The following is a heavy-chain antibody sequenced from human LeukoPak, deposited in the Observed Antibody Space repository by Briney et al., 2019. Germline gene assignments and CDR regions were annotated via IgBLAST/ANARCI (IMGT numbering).Heavy chain of an antibody. CDR3: AKSGCTSAACYAFDI. Sequence: GGSLTLSCAASGFTFTSYPLSWVRQAPGMGLEWVSSINGDRTYYTGSVMGRFTISRDNSKSTLYLQMNNLRAEDTAVYYCAKSGCTSAACYAFDIWGQGTTVTVSS. J-gene: IGHJ3*02. V-gene: IGHV3-23*01. D-gene: IGHD2-2*01. CDR2: INGDRT. CDR1: GFTFTSYP.